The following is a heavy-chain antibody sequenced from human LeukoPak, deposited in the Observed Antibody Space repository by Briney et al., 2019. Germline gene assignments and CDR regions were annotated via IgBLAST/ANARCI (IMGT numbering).Heavy chain of an antibody. Sequence: GGSLRLSCAASGFTVSSNYMSWVRQAPGKGLEWVSVIYSGGSTYYADSVKGRFTISRDNSKNTLYLQMNSLRAEDTAVYYSARAPPVYYDSSGYSYWGQGTLVTVSS. J-gene: IGHJ4*02. CDR3: ARAPPVYYDSSGYSY. CDR2: IYSGGST. CDR1: GFTVSSNY. D-gene: IGHD3-22*01. V-gene: IGHV3-66*01.